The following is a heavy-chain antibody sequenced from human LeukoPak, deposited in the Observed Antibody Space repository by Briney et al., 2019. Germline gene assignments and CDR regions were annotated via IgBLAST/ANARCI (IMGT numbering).Heavy chain of an antibody. CDR1: GFTFSSYS. V-gene: IGHV3-21*01. J-gene: IGHJ4*02. CDR2: ISSSSSYI. D-gene: IGHD3-9*01. Sequence: PGGSLRLSCAASGFTFSSYSTNWLRQAPGKGLEWVSSISSSSSYIYYADSVEGRFTISRDNAKNSLYLQMNSLRAEDTAVYYCARVRTDFDCVLCADYWGQGTLVTVSS. CDR3: ARVRTDFDCVLCADY.